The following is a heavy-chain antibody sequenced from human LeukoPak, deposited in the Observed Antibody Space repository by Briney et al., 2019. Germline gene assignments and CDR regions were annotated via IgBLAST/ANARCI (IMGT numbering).Heavy chain of an antibody. CDR3: AARPGGYASFDI. CDR1: GFTFTNSA. J-gene: IGHJ3*02. D-gene: IGHD3-16*01. V-gene: IGHV1-58*01. Sequence: ASVKVSCKTSGFTFTNSAVQWVRQARGQRLEWIGWIVVGSSNTDYTQKFQERVTITRDMSTGTAYIELSSLRSEDTAVYYCAARPGGYASFDIWGQGTMVTVSS. CDR2: IVVGSSNT.